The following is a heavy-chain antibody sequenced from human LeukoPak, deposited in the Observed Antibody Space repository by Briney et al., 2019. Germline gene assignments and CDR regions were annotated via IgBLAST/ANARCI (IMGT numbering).Heavy chain of an antibody. J-gene: IGHJ3*02. D-gene: IGHD5-12*01. Sequence: SETLSLTCAVYGGSFSGYYWSWIRQAPGKGLEWIWEINHSGSTNYNPSLKSRVTISVDTSKNQFSLKLSSVTAADTAVYYCAKHSRSGYSAYENAFDIWGQGTMVTVSS. CDR3: AKHSRSGYSAYENAFDI. V-gene: IGHV4-34*01. CDR1: GGSFSGYY. CDR2: INHSGST.